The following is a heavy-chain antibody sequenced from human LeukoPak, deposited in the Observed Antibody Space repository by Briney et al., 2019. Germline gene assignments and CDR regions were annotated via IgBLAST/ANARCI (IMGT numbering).Heavy chain of an antibody. CDR1: GFTFSKYW. V-gene: IGHV3-74*01. CDR3: ATKQWLAPPPDS. D-gene: IGHD6-19*01. CDR2: FNTDGTVT. J-gene: IGHJ4*02. Sequence: GGSLRLSCAASGFTFSKYWMLWVRQAPGKGLESVSRFNTDGTVTTYADFVKGRFTVSRDNADNTMFLQMNSVRDEDTAVYYCATKQWLAPPPDSWGQGTPVTVSS.